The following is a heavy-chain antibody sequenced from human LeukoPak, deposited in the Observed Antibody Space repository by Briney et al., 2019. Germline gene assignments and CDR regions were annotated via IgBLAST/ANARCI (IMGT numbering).Heavy chain of an antibody. J-gene: IGHJ5*02. CDR2: IKPNSVVT. V-gene: IGHV1-2*02. Sequence: GASVKVSCKASGYTFSGYYMHWVRQAPGHGLEWMGWIKPNSVVTNYAQKFQGRVTMTRDTSISTAYMELSRLRSDDTAVYYCAREIIEGATTNWFDPWGQGTLVTVSS. CDR1: GYTFSGYY. D-gene: IGHD1-26*01. CDR3: AREIIEGATTNWFDP.